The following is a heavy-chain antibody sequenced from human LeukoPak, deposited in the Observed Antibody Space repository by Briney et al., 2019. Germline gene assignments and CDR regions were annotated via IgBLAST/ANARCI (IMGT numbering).Heavy chain of an antibody. CDR2: IYYSGST. D-gene: IGHD3-10*01. Sequence: PSETLSLTCTVSGGSISSSSYYWGWIRQPPGKGLEWIGSIYYSGSTYYNPSLKSRVTISVDTSKNQFSLKLSSVTAADTAVYYCAGRPLLWFGELLYPFDYWGQGTLVTVSS. CDR3: AGRPLLWFGELLYPFDY. CDR1: GGSISSSSYY. V-gene: IGHV4-39*01. J-gene: IGHJ4*02.